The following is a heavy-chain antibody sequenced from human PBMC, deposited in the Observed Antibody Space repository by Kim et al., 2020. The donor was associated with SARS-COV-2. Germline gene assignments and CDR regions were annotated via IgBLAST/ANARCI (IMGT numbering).Heavy chain of an antibody. CDR1: GFTVSSNY. CDR2: IYSGGST. J-gene: IGHJ6*02. Sequence: GGSLRLSCAASGFTVSSNYMSWVRQAPGKGLEWVSVIYSGGSTYYADSVKGRFTISRDNSKNTLYLQMNSLRAEDTAVYYCARDKPPYGSGSYYINYYYGMDVWGRGTAVTVSS. CDR3: ARDKPPYGSGSYYINYYYGMDV. D-gene: IGHD3-10*01. V-gene: IGHV3-66*01.